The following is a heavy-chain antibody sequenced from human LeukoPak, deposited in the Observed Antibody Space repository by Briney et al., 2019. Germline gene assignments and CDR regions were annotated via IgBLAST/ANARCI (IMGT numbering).Heavy chain of an antibody. Sequence: EASVKVSCKASGYTFTGYYMHWVRQAPGQGLEWMGWINPNSGGTNYAQKLQGRVTMTTDTSTSTAYMELTSLRSDDTAVYYCARDPGEYYDFWSGFDYWGQGTLVTVSS. CDR2: INPNSGGT. J-gene: IGHJ4*02. CDR3: ARDPGEYYDFWSGFDY. V-gene: IGHV1-2*02. CDR1: GYTFTGYY. D-gene: IGHD3-3*01.